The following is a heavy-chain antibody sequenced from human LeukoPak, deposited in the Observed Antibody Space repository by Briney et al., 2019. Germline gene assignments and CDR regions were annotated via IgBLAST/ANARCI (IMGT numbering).Heavy chain of an antibody. J-gene: IGHJ5*02. CDR1: GDSISSSSYY. V-gene: IGHV4-39*07. CDR3: ARASLFVTA. D-gene: IGHD6-6*01. Sequence: RPSETLSLTCTVSGDSISSSSYYWGWIRQPPGKGLEWIGSIYYSGSTYYNPSLKSRVTISVDTSKNQFSLKLSSVTAADTAVYYCARASLFVTAWGQGTLVTVSS. CDR2: IYYSGST.